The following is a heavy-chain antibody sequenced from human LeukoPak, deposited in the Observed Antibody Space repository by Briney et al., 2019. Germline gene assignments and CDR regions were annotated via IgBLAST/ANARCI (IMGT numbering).Heavy chain of an antibody. J-gene: IGHJ3*02. CDR2: IYSGGST. CDR3: AREHEQEDAFDI. Sequence: GGSLRLSCAASGFTVSSNYMSWVRQAPGKGLEWVSVIYSGGSTYYADSVKGRFTISRDNSKNTLYLQVNSLRAEDTAVYYCAREHEQEDAFDIWGQGTMVTVSS. V-gene: IGHV3-66*01. CDR1: GFTVSSNY.